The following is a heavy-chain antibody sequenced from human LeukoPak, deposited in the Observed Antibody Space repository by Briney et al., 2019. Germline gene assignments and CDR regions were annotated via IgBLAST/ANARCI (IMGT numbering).Heavy chain of an antibody. CDR3: AKDYTNYYDSSGTIGY. J-gene: IGHJ4*02. Sequence: PGGSLRLSCAASGFTFDDYAMHWVRQAPGKGLEWVSGISWNSGSIGYADSVKGRFTISRDNAKNSLYLQMNSLRAEDTALYYCAKDYTNYYDSSGTIGYWGQGTLVTVSS. V-gene: IGHV3-9*01. CDR2: ISWNSGSI. CDR1: GFTFDDYA. D-gene: IGHD3-22*01.